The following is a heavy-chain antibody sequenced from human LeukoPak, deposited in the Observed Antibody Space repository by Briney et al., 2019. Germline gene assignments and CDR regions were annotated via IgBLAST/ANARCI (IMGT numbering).Heavy chain of an antibody. V-gene: IGHV3-21*01. D-gene: IGHD5-24*01. J-gene: IGHJ4*02. CDR1: GFTFSSYS. CDR3: ARGSIVTTDGYYYFDY. Sequence: GGSLRLSCAASGFTFSSYSMNWVGQAPGKGLEWVSSISSSSSYIYYADSVKGRFTISRDNAKNSLYLQMNSLRAEDTAVYYCARGSIVTTDGYYYFDYWGQGTLVTVSS. CDR2: ISSSSSYI.